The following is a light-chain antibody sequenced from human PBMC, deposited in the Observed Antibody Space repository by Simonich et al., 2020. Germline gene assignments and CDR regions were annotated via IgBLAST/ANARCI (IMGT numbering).Light chain of an antibody. CDR1: SSDVGGYNY. Sequence: QSALTQPPSASGSPGQSVTISCTGTSSDVGGYNYVSWYQQQPGKAPKLMIYDVSKRPSGVPYRFSGSKSGNTASLTVSGLQAEDEADYYCSSYAGSNNFVVFGGGTKLTVL. V-gene: IGLV2-8*01. J-gene: IGLJ2*01. CDR2: DVS. CDR3: SSYAGSNNFVV.